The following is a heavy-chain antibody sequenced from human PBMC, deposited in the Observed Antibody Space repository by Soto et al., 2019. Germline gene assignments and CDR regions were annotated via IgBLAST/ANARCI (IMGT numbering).Heavy chain of an antibody. Sequence: GASVKVSCKASGYTFTSYGISWVRQAPGQGLEWMGRIISYNCNTNFAQKLQGRFTMTTDTSTSTAYLELRSLRFDDTALYYCARTFFVLLWFGESTEPRPKYGMDVWGQGTTVTVSS. D-gene: IGHD3-10*01. CDR2: IISYNCNT. CDR1: GYTFTSYG. V-gene: IGHV1-18*01. CDR3: ARTFFVLLWFGESTEPRPKYGMDV. J-gene: IGHJ6*02.